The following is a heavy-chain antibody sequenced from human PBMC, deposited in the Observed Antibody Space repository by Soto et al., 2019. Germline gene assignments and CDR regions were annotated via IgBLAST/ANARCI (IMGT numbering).Heavy chain of an antibody. D-gene: IGHD6-13*01. J-gene: IGHJ3*02. CDR1: GFTFSTYA. CDR2: ITSDGSKK. Sequence: QVQLVESGGGVVQPGTSLIISCVGSGFTFSTYAMHWVRQAPGEGLQWVSVITSDGSKKYSADSVKGRFIISRDNYKNTLYLQMNTLRTEDTAVYYCARTVASAGPDAFDIWGQGTVLTVSS. V-gene: IGHV3-30-3*01. CDR3: ARTVASAGPDAFDI.